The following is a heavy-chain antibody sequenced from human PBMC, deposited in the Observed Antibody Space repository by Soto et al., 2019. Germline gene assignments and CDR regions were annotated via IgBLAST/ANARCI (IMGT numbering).Heavy chain of an antibody. CDR3: ASSLRYFDWPFDY. V-gene: IGHV4-30-2*01. Sequence: QVQLQESGPGLVKASQTLSLTCTVSGGSISSNGFGNCWSWIRQLPGKGMEWIGYIYHSGSTYYNPSLKSRVTISVDRSKNQFSLKLSSVTAADMAVYYCASSLRYFDWPFDYWGQGTLVTVSS. CDR2: IYHSGST. D-gene: IGHD3-9*01. J-gene: IGHJ4*02. CDR1: GGSISSNGFGNC.